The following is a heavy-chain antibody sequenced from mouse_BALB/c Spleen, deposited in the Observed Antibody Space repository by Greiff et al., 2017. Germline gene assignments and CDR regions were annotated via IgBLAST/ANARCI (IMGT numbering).Heavy chain of an antibody. D-gene: IGHD4-1*01. V-gene: IGHV1-19*01. CDR2: VNPYNGGT. CDR1: GYTFTDYY. Sequence: VQLQQSGPELVKPGASVKMSCKASGYTFTDYYMDWVKQSHGESFEWIGRVNPYNGGTSYNQKFKGKATLTVDKSSSTAYMELNSLTSEDSAVYYCARETGTWFAYWGQGTLVTVSA. CDR3: ARETGTWFAY. J-gene: IGHJ3*01.